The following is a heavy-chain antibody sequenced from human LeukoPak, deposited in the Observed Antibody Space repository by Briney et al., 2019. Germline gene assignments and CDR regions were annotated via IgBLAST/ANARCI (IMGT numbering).Heavy chain of an antibody. V-gene: IGHV3-23*01. CDR2: ISGSGGST. CDR1: GFTFSSYA. D-gene: IGHD2-2*01. Sequence: GGSLRLSCAASGFTFSSYAMSWVRQAPGKGLEWVSAISGSGGSTYYADSVKGRFTISRDNSKNTLYLQMNSLRAEDTAVYYCAKMHIVVVPAAHDAFDIWGQGTVVTVSS. CDR3: AKMHIVVVPAAHDAFDI. J-gene: IGHJ3*02.